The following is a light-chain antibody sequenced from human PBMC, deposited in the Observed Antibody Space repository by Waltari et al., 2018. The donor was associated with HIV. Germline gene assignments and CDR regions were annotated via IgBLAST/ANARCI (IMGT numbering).Light chain of an antibody. CDR3: SSYAGSNDYV. CDR1: SSDVGSYNY. V-gene: IGLV2-8*01. CDR2: EVN. J-gene: IGLJ1*01. Sequence: QSALTQPPSASGSPGQSVTISCTGTSSDVGSYNYVSWYQQHPGKAPKLMIYEVNKRPSGVPDRFYGSKSGNTASLTVSGLQAEDEADYYCSSYAGSNDYVFGTGTKVTVL.